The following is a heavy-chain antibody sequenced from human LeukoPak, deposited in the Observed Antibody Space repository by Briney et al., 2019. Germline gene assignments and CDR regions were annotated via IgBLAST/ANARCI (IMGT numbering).Heavy chain of an antibody. V-gene: IGHV5-51*01. D-gene: IGHD2-15*01. Sequence: GESLKISFKGSGYTFTSYWIGWVRQIPGKGLECMGIIYPGDSDTRYSPSFHGQVTISADKSISTAYLQWSSLKASDSAMYYCAGHVAATLDYWGQGTLVTVSS. CDR2: IYPGDSDT. CDR3: AGHVAATLDY. CDR1: GYTFTSYW. J-gene: IGHJ4*02.